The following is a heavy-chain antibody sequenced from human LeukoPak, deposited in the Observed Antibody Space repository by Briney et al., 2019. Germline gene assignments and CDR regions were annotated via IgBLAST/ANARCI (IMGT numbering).Heavy chain of an antibody. CDR1: GGSISSYY. D-gene: IGHD6-13*01. J-gene: IGHJ5*02. Sequence: SETLSLTCTVSGGSISSYYWSWIRQPPGKGLEWIGYIYYSGSTNYNPSLKSRVTISVDTSKNQFSLKLSSVTAAYTAVYYCARAIAAAGSFNWFDPWGQGTLVTVSS. CDR3: ARAIAAAGSFNWFDP. CDR2: IYYSGST. V-gene: IGHV4-59*01.